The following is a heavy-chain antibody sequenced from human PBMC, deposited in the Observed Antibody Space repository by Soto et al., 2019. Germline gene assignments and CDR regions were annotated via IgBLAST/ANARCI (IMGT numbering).Heavy chain of an antibody. CDR1: GGSISSYY. Sequence: PSETLSLTCTVSGGSISSYYWSWIRQPPGKGLEWIGYIYNSGSTNYNPSLKSRVTISVDTSKNQFSLKLSSVTAADTAVYYCARKNDYYDYWGQGTRVTVSS. CDR3: ARKNDYYDY. CDR2: IYNSGST. V-gene: IGHV4-59*01. J-gene: IGHJ4*02.